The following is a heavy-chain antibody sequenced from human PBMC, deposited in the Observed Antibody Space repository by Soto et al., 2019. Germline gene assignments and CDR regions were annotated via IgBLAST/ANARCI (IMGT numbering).Heavy chain of an antibody. D-gene: IGHD6-25*01. CDR3: EKDSRRLPPHFNY. J-gene: IGHJ4*02. V-gene: IGHV3-23*01. Sequence: GGSLRLSCAASGFTFSSYAMSWVRQAPGKGLEWVSAISGSGGSTYYADSVKGRFTISRDNSKNTLYLQMNSLRAENTTVYYREKDSRRLPPHFNYGGKGTRVTVSS. CDR2: ISGSGGST. CDR1: GFTFSSYA.